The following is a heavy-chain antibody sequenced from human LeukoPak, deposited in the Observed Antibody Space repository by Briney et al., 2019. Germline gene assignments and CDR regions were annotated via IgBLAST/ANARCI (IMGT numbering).Heavy chain of an antibody. CDR2: IYDSGST. D-gene: IGHD6-19*01. CDR1: GGSISNYY. CDR3: ARGGSGWYSGGYWYFDL. J-gene: IGHJ2*01. Sequence: PSETLSLTCTVSGGSISNYYWSWIRQSAGKGLEWIGRIYDSGSTNYNPSLKSRVTISVDTSKNQFSLKLSSVTAADTAVYYCARGGSGWYSGGYWYFDLWGRGTLVTVSS. V-gene: IGHV4-4*07.